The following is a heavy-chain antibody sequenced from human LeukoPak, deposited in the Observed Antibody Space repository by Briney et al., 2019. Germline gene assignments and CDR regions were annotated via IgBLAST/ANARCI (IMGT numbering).Heavy chain of an antibody. Sequence: PGGSLRLSCAASGFTFSSYEMNWVRQAPGKGLEWVSYISSSGSTIYYADSVKGRFTISRDNAKNSLYLQMNSLRAEDTAVYYCARATLTHYYDSSGYWGRRSGEDAFDIWGQGTMVTVSS. CDR3: ARATLTHYYDSSGYWGRRSGEDAFDI. D-gene: IGHD3-22*01. CDR2: ISSSGSTI. CDR1: GFTFSSYE. J-gene: IGHJ3*02. V-gene: IGHV3-48*03.